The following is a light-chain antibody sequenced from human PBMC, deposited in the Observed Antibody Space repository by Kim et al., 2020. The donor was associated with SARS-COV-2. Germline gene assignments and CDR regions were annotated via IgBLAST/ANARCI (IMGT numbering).Light chain of an antibody. CDR1: QSVRTY. CDR2: DAS. J-gene: IGKJ5*01. Sequence: EIVLTQSPATLSLSPGERATLSCRASQSVRTYLAWYQQKPGQSPRLLIYDASNRATGIPARFSGSGSGTDFTLTICSLEPEDFAVYYCQQRGNWPTFGQGTRLEIK. V-gene: IGKV3-11*01. CDR3: QQRGNWPT.